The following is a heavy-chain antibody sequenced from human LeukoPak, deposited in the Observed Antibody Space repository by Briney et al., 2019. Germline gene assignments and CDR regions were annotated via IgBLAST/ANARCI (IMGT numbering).Heavy chain of an antibody. CDR3: ARDPYSGGYGDYYYYYMDL. V-gene: IGHV3-48*04. CDR1: GFTFSTFS. J-gene: IGHJ6*03. D-gene: IGHD1-26*01. Sequence: GGSLRLSCAASGFTFSTFSMNWVRQAPGKGLEWVSSISSSSSTIDYADSVKGRFTISRDNAKNSLYLQMNSLRAEDTAVYYCARDPYSGGYGDYYYYYMDLWGQGTTVTISS. CDR2: ISSSSSTI.